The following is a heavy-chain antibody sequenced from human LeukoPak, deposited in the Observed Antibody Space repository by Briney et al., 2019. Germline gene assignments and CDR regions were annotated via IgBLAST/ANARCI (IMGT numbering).Heavy chain of an antibody. D-gene: IGHD2-15*01. CDR2: INPSGGST. Sequence: ASVKVSCKASGYTFTSYYMHWVRQAPGQGLEWMGIINPSGGSTSYAQKFQGRVTMTRDMSTSTVYMELSSPRSEDTAVYYCARVEAARRAATRGVAFDIWGQGTMVTVSS. CDR3: ARVEAARRAATRGVAFDI. V-gene: IGHV1-46*01. J-gene: IGHJ3*02. CDR1: GYTFTSYY.